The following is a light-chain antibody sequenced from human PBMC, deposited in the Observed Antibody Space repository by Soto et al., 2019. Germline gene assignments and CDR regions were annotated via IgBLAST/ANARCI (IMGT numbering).Light chain of an antibody. CDR1: SSDVGAYKY. V-gene: IGLV2-8*01. CDR2: EVS. J-gene: IGLJ3*02. Sequence: QSVLTQPPSASGSPGQSVTISCTGTSSDVGAYKYVSWYQQYPGKAPELMIYEVSKRPSGVPDRFSGSKSGNTASLTVSGLQAEDEADYYCTSYAGSNIWVFGGGTKLTVL. CDR3: TSYAGSNIWV.